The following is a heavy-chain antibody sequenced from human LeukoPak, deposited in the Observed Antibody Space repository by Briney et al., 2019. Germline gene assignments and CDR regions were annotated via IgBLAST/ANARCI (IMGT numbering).Heavy chain of an antibody. J-gene: IGHJ1*01. D-gene: IGHD1-26*01. V-gene: IGHV3-33*06. CDR3: AKAIYSGSYYGLYFQH. CDR1: GFTFSSYG. Sequence: GRSLRLSCAASGFTFSSYGMHWVRQAPGKGLEWVALIWFDGSNKYYADSVKGRFTISRDNSKNTLYLQMNSLRAEDTAVYYCAKAIYSGSYYGLYFQHWGQGTLVTVSS. CDR2: IWFDGSNK.